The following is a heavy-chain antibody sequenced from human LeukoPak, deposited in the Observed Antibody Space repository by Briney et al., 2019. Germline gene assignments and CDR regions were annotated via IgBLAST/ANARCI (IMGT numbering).Heavy chain of an antibody. D-gene: IGHD3-10*01. CDR2: ISGSSRDT. Sequence: PGGSLRLSCAASGFTFSHYYMYWFRQAPGKGLEWLSYISGSSRDTSYADSVKGRFTISRDNAKKSLYLQMNSLRAEDTAVCYCARDRGVTLTLLWGQGTLVTVSS. V-gene: IGHV3-11*06. J-gene: IGHJ4*02. CDR1: GFTFSHYY. CDR3: ARDRGVTLTLL.